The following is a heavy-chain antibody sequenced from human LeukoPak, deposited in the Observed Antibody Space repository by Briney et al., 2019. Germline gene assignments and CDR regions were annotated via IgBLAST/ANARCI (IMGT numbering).Heavy chain of an antibody. D-gene: IGHD5-24*01. CDR3: AKVQEMATILPPFHY. J-gene: IGHJ4*02. Sequence: GGSLRLSCAASGFTFSNYAMSWVRQAPGKGLEWVSRMSGSGGSTYYADSVKGRFTISRDNSKNTLYLQMNSLRAEDTAVYYCAKVQEMATILPPFHYWGQGTLVTVSS. CDR2: MSGSGGST. CDR1: GFTFSNYA. V-gene: IGHV3-23*01.